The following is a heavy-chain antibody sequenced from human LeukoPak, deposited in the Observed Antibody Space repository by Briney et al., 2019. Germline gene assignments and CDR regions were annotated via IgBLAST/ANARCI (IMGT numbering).Heavy chain of an antibody. J-gene: IGHJ4*02. V-gene: IGHV3-21*01. D-gene: IGHD3-22*01. CDR2: ISSSSSYI. Sequence: GGSLRLSCAASGFTFSSYSMNWVRQAPGKGLECVSSISSSSSYIYYADSVKGRFTISRDNAKNSLYLQMNSLRAEDTAVYYCARDYYYDSSGYYYVLYYFHYWGQGTLVTVSS. CDR3: ARDYYYDSSGYYYVLYYFHY. CDR1: GFTFSSYS.